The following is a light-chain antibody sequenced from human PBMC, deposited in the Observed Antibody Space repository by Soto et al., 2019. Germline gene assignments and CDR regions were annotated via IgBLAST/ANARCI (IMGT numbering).Light chain of an antibody. CDR3: QQYGRSGT. J-gene: IGKJ1*01. CDR2: ATS. CDR1: QSISRTY. V-gene: IGKV3-20*01. Sequence: ENVLTQSPGTLSLSPGERATLSFSASQSISRTYLAWYQQKPVQAPRLLIYATSSRAAGIPDRFSGSGSGTDFTLTISRLEPEDFAVYYCQQYGRSGTFGQGTKVDIK.